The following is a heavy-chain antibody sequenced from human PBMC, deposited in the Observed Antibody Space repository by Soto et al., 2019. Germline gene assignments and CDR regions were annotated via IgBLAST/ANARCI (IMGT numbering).Heavy chain of an antibody. J-gene: IGHJ4*02. D-gene: IGHD2-2*01. Sequence: PGGSLRLSCAASGFTFSSYSMNWVRQAPGKGLEWVASIDSSSVYIYHADSVKGRFTISRDNAKNSLYLQMNSLRDEDTAVYYCGRIRDYCTSSTCSHPFDYWGQGTQVTVSS. V-gene: IGHV3-21*04. CDR1: GFTFSSYS. CDR2: IDSSSVYI. CDR3: GRIRDYCTSSTCSHPFDY.